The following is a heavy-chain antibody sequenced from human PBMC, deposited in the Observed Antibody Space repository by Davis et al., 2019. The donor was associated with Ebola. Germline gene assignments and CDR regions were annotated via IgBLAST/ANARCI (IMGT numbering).Heavy chain of an antibody. CDR2: ISSSGSTI. V-gene: IGHV3-11*01. J-gene: IGHJ6*02. Sequence: GESLKISCAASGFTFSDYYMSWIRQAPGKGLEWVSYISSSGSTIYYADSVKGRFTISRDNAKNSLYLQMNSLRAEDTAVYYCARALWFRELGRGYYYYYGMDVWDQGTTVTVSS. D-gene: IGHD3-10*01. CDR3: ARALWFRELGRGYYYYYGMDV. CDR1: GFTFSDYY.